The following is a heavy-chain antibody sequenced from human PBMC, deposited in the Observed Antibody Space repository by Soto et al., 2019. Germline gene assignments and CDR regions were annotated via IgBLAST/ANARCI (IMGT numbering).Heavy chain of an antibody. V-gene: IGHV3-23*01. J-gene: IGHJ4*02. CDR2: ISGSGGST. Sequence: LRLSCAASGFTFSSYAMSWVRQAPGKGLEWVSAISGSGGSTYYADSVKGRFTISRDNSKNTLYLQMNSLRAEDTAVYYCAKESLNYYDSSGYHGPFDYWGQGTLVTVSS. CDR1: GFTFSSYA. CDR3: AKESLNYYDSSGYHGPFDY. D-gene: IGHD3-22*01.